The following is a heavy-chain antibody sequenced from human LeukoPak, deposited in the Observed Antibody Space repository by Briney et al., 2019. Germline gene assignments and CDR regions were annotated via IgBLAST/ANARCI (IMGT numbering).Heavy chain of an antibody. Sequence: PGGSLRLSCAASGFTFSSYSMNWVRQAPGKGLEWVSSISSSSSYIYYADSVKGRFTISRDNSKNTLYLQMNSLRAEDTAVYYCAKDRWCYDYWGQGTLVTVSS. CDR3: AKDRWCYDY. D-gene: IGHD2-8*01. J-gene: IGHJ4*02. CDR1: GFTFSSYS. CDR2: ISSSSSYI. V-gene: IGHV3-21*01.